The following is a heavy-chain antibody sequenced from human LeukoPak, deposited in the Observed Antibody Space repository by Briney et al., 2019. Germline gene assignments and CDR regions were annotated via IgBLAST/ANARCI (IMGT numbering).Heavy chain of an antibody. CDR2: IYYSGST. J-gene: IGHJ4*02. D-gene: IGHD6-25*01. CDR3: ARRVAAFDY. V-gene: IGHV4-59*08. Sequence: PSETPSLTCTVSGGSISSYYWSWIRQPPGKGLEWIGYIYYSGSTYYNPSLKSRVTISVDTSKNQFSLKLSSVTAADTAVYYCARRVAAFDYWGQGTLVTVSS. CDR1: GGSISSYY.